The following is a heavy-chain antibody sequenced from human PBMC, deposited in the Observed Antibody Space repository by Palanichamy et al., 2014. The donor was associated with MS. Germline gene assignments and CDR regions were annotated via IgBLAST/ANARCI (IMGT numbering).Heavy chain of an antibody. J-gene: IGHJ5*02. Sequence: EVQLVETGGGLIQPGGSRETLLCSLWVHRQWQLHELGPSGSRRGLEWVSIIYSGGSTYYADSVKGRFTISRDNSKNTLYLQMNSLRDEDTAIYFCAGDRSGTSNGWFDPWGQGTLVTVSS. CDR1: VHRQWQL. D-gene: IGHD2-2*01. CDR3: AGDRSGTSNGWFDP. CDR2: IYSGGST. V-gene: IGHV3-53*02.